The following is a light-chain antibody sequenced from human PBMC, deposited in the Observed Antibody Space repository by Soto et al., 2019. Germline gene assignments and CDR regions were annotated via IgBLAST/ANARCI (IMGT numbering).Light chain of an antibody. CDR2: DAS. J-gene: IGKJ1*01. V-gene: IGKV3-11*01. CDR1: QSVSSY. Sequence: EIVLTQSPATLSLSPGERATLSCRASQSVSSYLAWYQQKPGQAPRLLIYDASNRATAIPARFSGSGSGTDFTLTISSLEPEDFAVYYCQQSANWPRTFGQGTKVDNK. CDR3: QQSANWPRT.